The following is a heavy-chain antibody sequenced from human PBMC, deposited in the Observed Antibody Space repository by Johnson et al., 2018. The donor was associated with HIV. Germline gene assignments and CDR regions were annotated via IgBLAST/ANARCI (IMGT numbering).Heavy chain of an antibody. CDR1: GFTFDDYA. Sequence: VESGGGWVQPGRSLRLSCAASGFTFDDYAMHWVRQAPGKGLEWVSGISWNSGSIGYADSVKGRFTISSDNAKNSLYLQMNSLRAEDTALYYCAKDKLRAGLSAFVIWGQGTMVTVSS. D-gene: IGHD3-16*01. V-gene: IGHV3-9*01. CDR2: ISWNSGSI. J-gene: IGHJ3*02. CDR3: AKDKLRAGLSAFVI.